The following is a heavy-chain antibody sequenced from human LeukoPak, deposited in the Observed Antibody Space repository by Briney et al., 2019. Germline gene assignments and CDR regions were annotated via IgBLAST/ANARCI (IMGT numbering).Heavy chain of an antibody. J-gene: IGHJ4*02. CDR1: GYSINSGYY. V-gene: IGHV4-38-2*02. Sequence: SETLSLTCTVSGYSINSGYYWTWIRQPPGKGLEWIGSLHHTGTTYYNPSLKGRVTISIDTSKNHFSLKLTSVSAADTAVYYCARREDYYDYWGQGTLVTVSS. CDR2: LHHTGTT. CDR3: ARREDYYDY. D-gene: IGHD2-15*01.